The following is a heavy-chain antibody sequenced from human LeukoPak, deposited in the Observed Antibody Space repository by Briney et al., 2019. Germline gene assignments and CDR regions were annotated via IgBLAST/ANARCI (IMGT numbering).Heavy chain of an antibody. CDR2: IFYGGST. CDR1: GGSISSYY. J-gene: IGHJ5*02. CDR3: ARGGDRYYDSSP. V-gene: IGHV4-59*08. Sequence: SETLSLTCTVSGGSISSYYWSWIRQPPGKGLEWIGYIFYGGSTNYNPSLKSRVTISVDTSKNQFSLKLSSVTAADTAVYYCARGGDRYYDSSPWGQGTLVTVSS. D-gene: IGHD3-22*01.